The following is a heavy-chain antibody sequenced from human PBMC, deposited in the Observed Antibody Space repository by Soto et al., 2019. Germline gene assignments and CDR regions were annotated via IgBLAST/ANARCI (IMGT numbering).Heavy chain of an antibody. D-gene: IGHD3-10*01. CDR2: MNPNSGNT. CDR3: ARGFSFTMVRGVIRGPYYYYYGMDV. J-gene: IGHJ6*02. CDR1: GYTFTSYD. V-gene: IGHV1-8*01. Sequence: GASVKVSCKASGYTFTSYDINWVRQATGQGLELMGWMNPNSGNTGYAQKFQGRVTMTRNTSISTAYMELSSLRSEDTAVYYCARGFSFTMVRGVIRGPYYYYYGMDVWGQGTTVTVYS.